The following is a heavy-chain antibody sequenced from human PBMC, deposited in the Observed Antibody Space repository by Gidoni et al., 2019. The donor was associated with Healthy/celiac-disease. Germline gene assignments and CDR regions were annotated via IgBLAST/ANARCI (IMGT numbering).Heavy chain of an antibody. CDR3: ATQYSKQNWFDP. Sequence: QVQLVQSGAEVKKPGSSVQVSCKASGGTFSSYAISWVRQAPGQGLEWMGGIIPIFGTANYAQKLQGRVTITADESTSTAYMELSSLRSEDTAVYYCATQYSKQNWFDPWGQGTLVTVSS. CDR2: IIPIFGTA. D-gene: IGHD5-18*01. V-gene: IGHV1-69*01. CDR1: GGTFSSYA. J-gene: IGHJ5*02.